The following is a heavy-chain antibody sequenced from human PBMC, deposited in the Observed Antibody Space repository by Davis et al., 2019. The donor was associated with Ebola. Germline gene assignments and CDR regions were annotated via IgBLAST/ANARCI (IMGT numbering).Heavy chain of an antibody. CDR1: GYTFTGYY. D-gene: IGHD2-2*02. J-gene: IGHJ6*02. Sequence: ASVKVSCKASGYTFTGYYMHWVRQAPGQGLEWMGWINPNSGGTNYAQKFQGWVTMTRDTSISTAYMELSRLRSDDTAVYYCARGCSSTSCYTWRYYYYGMDVWGQGTTVTVSS. V-gene: IGHV1-2*04. CDR2: INPNSGGT. CDR3: ARGCSSTSCYTWRYYYYGMDV.